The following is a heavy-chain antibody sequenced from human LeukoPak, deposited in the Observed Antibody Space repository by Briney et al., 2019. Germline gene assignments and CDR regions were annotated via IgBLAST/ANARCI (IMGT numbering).Heavy chain of an antibody. V-gene: IGHV3-30*02. CDR2: IRYDGSNK. J-gene: IGHJ6*03. Sequence: GGSLRLSCAASGFTFSSYGMHWVRQAPGKGLEWVAFIRYDGSNKYYADSVKGRFTISRDNSKNTLYLQMNSLRAEDTAVYYCARAGGEMATIWTFYYYYYYMDVWGKGTTVTVSS. D-gene: IGHD5-24*01. CDR1: GFTFSSYG. CDR3: ARAGGEMATIWTFYYYYYYMDV.